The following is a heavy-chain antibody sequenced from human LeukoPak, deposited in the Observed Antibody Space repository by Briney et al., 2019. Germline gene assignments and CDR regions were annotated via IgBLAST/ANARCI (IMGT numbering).Heavy chain of an antibody. CDR2: ISGDGSGT. J-gene: IGHJ4*02. Sequence: SGGSLRLSCAASGFTFSTYWMHWVRQAPGEGLVWVSQISGDGSGTNYADSVKGRFTISRDNTKNTLDLQMNSLRSEGTAVYYCLYGSGRYFDNWGQGTLVTVSS. CDR1: GFTFSTYW. D-gene: IGHD3-3*01. V-gene: IGHV3-74*01. CDR3: LYGSGRYFDN.